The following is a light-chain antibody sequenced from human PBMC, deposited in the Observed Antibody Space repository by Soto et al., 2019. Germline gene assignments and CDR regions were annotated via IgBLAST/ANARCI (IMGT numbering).Light chain of an antibody. V-gene: IGLV1-51*02. CDR1: SSNIGNNY. J-gene: IGLJ2*01. Sequence: QSVLTQPPSVSAAPGQTVTISCSGSSSNIGNNYVSWYQQLPGTAPKLLLYENDKRPSGIPDRFSGSKSGTSATLGITGLQTGDEADYYCGTWDGTPPNSEVLFGGGTKVTVL. CDR3: GTWDGTPPNSEVL. CDR2: END.